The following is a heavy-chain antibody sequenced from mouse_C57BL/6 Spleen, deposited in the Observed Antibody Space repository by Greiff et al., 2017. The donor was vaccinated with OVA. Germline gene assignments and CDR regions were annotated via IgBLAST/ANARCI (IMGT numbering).Heavy chain of an antibody. CDR2: IDPEDGET. Sequence: VQLQQSGAELVKPGASVKLSCTASGFNIKDYYMHWVKQRTEQGLEWIGRIDPEDGETKYAPKFQGKATITADTSSNTAYLQLSSLTSEDTAVYYCALYYYGSSYWYFDVWGTGTTVTVSS. D-gene: IGHD1-1*01. CDR3: ALYYYGSSYWYFDV. V-gene: IGHV14-2*01. J-gene: IGHJ1*03. CDR1: GFNIKDYY.